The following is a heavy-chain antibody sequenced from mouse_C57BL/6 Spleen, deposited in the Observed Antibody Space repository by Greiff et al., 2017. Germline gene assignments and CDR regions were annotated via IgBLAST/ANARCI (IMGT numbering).Heavy chain of an antibody. CDR1: GYTFTSYW. J-gene: IGHJ2*01. Sequence: QVQLQQPGAELVKPGASVKLSCKASGYTFTSYWMHWVKQRPGQGLEWIGMIHPNSGSTNYNEKFKSKATLTVDKSSSTAYMQLSSLTSEDSAVYYCARHYGSSSLVDYWGQGTTLTVSS. D-gene: IGHD1-1*01. CDR2: IHPNSGST. CDR3: ARHYGSSSLVDY. V-gene: IGHV1-64*01.